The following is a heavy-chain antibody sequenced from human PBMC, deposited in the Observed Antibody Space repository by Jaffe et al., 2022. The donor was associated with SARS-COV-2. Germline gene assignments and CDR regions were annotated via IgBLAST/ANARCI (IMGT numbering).Heavy chain of an antibody. CDR3: ARIRGYSSGWYYYYYYMDV. V-gene: IGHV2-26*01. J-gene: IGHJ6*03. D-gene: IGHD6-19*01. CDR2: IFSNDEK. CDR1: GFSLSNARMG. Sequence: QVTLKESGPVLVKPTETLTLTCTVSGFSLSNARMGVSWIRQPPGKALEWLAHIFSNDEKSYSTSLKSRLTISKDTSKSQVVLTMTNMDPVDTATYYCARIRGYSSGWYYYYYYMDVWGKGTTVTVSS.